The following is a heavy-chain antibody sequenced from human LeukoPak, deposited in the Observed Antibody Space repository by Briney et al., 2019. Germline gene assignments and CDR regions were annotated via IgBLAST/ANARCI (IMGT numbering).Heavy chain of an antibody. CDR1: VFSFSDYY. CDR2: ISSRGSTI. V-gene: IGHV3-11*04. J-gene: IGHJ4*02. Sequence: GGSLRLSCAASVFSFSDYYMSCLRQAPGKGLEWGSYISSRGSTIYYADSVKGRFTISRDNAKNSLYLQMNSLRAEETAVYYCAREAHGYSYGHFDYWGQGTLVTVSS. D-gene: IGHD5-18*01. CDR3: AREAHGYSYGHFDY.